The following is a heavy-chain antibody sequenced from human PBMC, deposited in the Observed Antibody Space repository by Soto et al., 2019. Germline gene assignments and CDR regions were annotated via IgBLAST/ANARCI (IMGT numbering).Heavy chain of an antibody. D-gene: IGHD6-13*01. Sequence: QVTLKESGPVLVKPTETLTLTCTVSGFSLSNARMGVSWMRQPPGKALEWLAHIFSNDEKSYSTSLKSRLTIPKDTAKSQVVLTMTNMDPVDTATYYWARILIAAPANWFDPWGQGTLVTVSS. CDR2: IFSNDEK. CDR3: ARILIAAPANWFDP. CDR1: GFSLSNARMG. V-gene: IGHV2-26*01. J-gene: IGHJ5*02.